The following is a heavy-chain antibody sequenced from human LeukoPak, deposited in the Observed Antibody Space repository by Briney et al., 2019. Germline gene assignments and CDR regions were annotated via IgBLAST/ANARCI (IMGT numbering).Heavy chain of an antibody. V-gene: IGHV3-23*01. CDR1: GFPLSSFA. Sequence: GGSLRLSCVASGFPLSSFAMSWVRQTPGKGLEWVSATSSSDSGTYYADSVKGRFTISRDNSKNTLYLQMNSLRSEDTAVYYCANLYGSSFYMDVWGKGTTVTISS. CDR3: ANLYGSSFYMDV. D-gene: IGHD3-10*01. J-gene: IGHJ6*03. CDR2: TSSSDSGT.